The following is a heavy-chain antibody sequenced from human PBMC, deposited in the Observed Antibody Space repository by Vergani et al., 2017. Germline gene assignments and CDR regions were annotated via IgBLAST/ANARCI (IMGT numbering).Heavy chain of an antibody. J-gene: IGHJ4*02. CDR3: ARGAENGAGSIWVEFDY. D-gene: IGHD3-10*01. V-gene: IGHV6-1*01. CDR1: GDSVSSNSAA. CDR2: TYYRSKWYN. Sequence: QVKLQQSGPGLVKPSQTLSLTCAISGDSVSSNSAAWNWIRQSPSRGLEWLGRTYYRSKWYNDYAVSVKSRITINPDTSKNQFSLQLNSVTPEDTAVYYCARGAENGAGSIWVEFDYWGQGTLVTVAS.